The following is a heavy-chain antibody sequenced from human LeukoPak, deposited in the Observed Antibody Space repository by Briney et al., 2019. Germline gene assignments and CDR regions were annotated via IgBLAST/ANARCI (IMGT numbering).Heavy chain of an antibody. CDR1: GGSISSYY. J-gene: IGHJ4*02. D-gene: IGHD5-18*01. CDR2: IYYSGST. CDR3: ARSHPGYSYGYSDY. Sequence: SETLSLTCTASGGSISSYYRSWIRQPPGQGLEWIGYIYYSGSTNYNPSLKRRVTISVDTSKIQFSLKLSSVTAADTAVYYCARSHPGYSYGYSDYWGQGTLVTVS. V-gene: IGHV4-59*08.